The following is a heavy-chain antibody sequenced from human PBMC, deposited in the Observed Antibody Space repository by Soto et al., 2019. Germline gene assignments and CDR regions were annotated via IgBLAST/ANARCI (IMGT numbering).Heavy chain of an antibody. CDR3: AKDFVLDNWNPGGGMDV. CDR2: ISGSGGST. CDR1: GYTFSDYY. Sequence: PLKVSCKASGYTFSDYYIHWVRQAPGKGLEWVSAISGSGGSTYYADSVKGRFTISRDNSKNTLYLQMNSLRAEDTAVYYCAKDFVLDNWNPGGGMDVWGQGTTVTVSS. J-gene: IGHJ6*02. V-gene: IGHV3-23*01. D-gene: IGHD1-20*01.